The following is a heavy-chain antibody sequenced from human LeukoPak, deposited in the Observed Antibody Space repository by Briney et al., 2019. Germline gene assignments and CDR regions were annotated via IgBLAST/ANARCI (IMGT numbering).Heavy chain of an antibody. D-gene: IGHD3-10*01. CDR2: ISSGSSTI. J-gene: IGHJ6*02. Sequence: GGSLRLSCAASDFTFSTNNMIWVRQAPGKGLEWVSYISSGSSTIYYADSVKGRFTISRDNAKNSLYLQMNSLRDEDTAVYYCARRPSGRDYYYGMDVWGHGTTVTVSS. CDR3: ARRPSGRDYYYGMDV. CDR1: DFTFSTNN. V-gene: IGHV3-48*02.